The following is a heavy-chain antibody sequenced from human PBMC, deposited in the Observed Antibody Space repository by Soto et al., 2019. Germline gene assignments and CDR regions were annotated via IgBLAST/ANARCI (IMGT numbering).Heavy chain of an antibody. J-gene: IGHJ4*02. CDR2: ITSRADST. D-gene: IGHD6-19*01. V-gene: IGHV3-23*01. CDR3: AKDRASGWYSAFDY. CDR1: GFSFSSYA. Sequence: EVQLLESGGGLVQPGGSLRLSCTTSGFSFSSYAMSWVRQAPGKGLEWVSAITSRADSTYSADSVKGRFTISRDNSQSTLYLQMTGLRAEDTAVYFCAKDRASGWYSAFDYWGQGALVTVSS.